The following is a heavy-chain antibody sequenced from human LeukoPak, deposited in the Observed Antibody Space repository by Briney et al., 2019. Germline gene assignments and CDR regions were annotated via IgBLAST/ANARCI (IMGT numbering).Heavy chain of an antibody. Sequence: KPGGSLRLSCAASGFTFSSYSMNWVRQAPGKGLEWVSSISSSSNYMYYAESVKGRFTISRDNAKNSLYLQMNSLRAEDTAVYYCARDRYYGSGNYADFDYWGQGTLVTVSS. CDR2: ISSSSNYM. CDR3: ARDRYYGSGNYADFDY. CDR1: GFTFSSYS. V-gene: IGHV3-21*01. D-gene: IGHD3-10*01. J-gene: IGHJ4*02.